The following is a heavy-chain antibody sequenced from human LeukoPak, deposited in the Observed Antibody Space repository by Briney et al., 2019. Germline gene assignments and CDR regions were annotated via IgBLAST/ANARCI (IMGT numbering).Heavy chain of an antibody. J-gene: IGHJ4*02. D-gene: IGHD2-8*01. CDR3: ASGLIVNYFDY. V-gene: IGHV4-39*07. CDR2: IYYSGST. CDR1: GGSISSTSYY. Sequence: PSEILSLTCTGSGGSISSTSYYWGWIRQPPGKGLEWIGSIYYSGSTNYNPSLKSRVTISVDTSKNQFSLKLSSVTAADTAVYYCASGLIVNYFDYWGQGTLVTVSS.